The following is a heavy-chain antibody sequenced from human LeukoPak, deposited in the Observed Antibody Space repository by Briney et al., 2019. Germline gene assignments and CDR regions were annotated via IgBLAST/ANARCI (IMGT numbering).Heavy chain of an antibody. CDR3: ARDYSSGHDY. V-gene: IGHV3-11*01. CDR2: ISSSGSTI. J-gene: IGHJ4*02. CDR1: GGSFSGYY. Sequence: LSLTCAVYGGSFSGYYVSWIRQAPGKGLEWVSYISSSGSTIYYADSVKGRFTISRDNAKNSLYLQMNSLRAEDTAVYYCARDYSSGHDYWGQGTLVTVSS. D-gene: IGHD6-19*01.